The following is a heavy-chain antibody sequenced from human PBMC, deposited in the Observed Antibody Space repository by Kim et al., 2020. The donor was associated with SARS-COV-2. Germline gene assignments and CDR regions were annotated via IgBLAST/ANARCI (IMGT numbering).Heavy chain of an antibody. CDR3: ARGGGALDSFDI. Sequence: SETLSLTCTVSGASVSSDTYHWSWIRQPPGKGLEWIDYNYSSGSTNYNPSLKSRVTISVDTSKNQFSLRLKSVTVADTAVYYCARGGGALDSFDIWGQGTVVTFSS. CDR1: GASVSSDTYH. J-gene: IGHJ3*02. D-gene: IGHD3-16*01. CDR2: NYSSGST. V-gene: IGHV4-61*01.